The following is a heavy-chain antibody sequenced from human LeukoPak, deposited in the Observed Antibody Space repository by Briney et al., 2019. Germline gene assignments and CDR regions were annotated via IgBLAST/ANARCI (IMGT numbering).Heavy chain of an antibody. V-gene: IGHV4-34*01. CDR3: ARGLVYRQSSLYLDF. D-gene: IGHD3-9*01. CDR2: INHYGST. Sequence: SETLSLTCSVYAGSLIGYSWNWIRQPPGQGLEGFGEINHYGSTNYNPSLRSRVTLSLDTSRKQSSLRLNSGTAADTAIYYCARGLVYRQSSLYLDFWGQGTLVTVSS. J-gene: IGHJ4*02. CDR1: AGSLIGYS.